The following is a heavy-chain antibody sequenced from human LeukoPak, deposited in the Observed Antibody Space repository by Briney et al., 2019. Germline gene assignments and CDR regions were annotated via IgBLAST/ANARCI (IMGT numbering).Heavy chain of an antibody. CDR1: GGTFSSYA. CDR2: IIPIFGTA. CDR3: ARYDYGGMVRAFDI. D-gene: IGHD4-23*01. J-gene: IGHJ3*02. Sequence: GSSVKVSCKASGGTFSSYAISWVRQAPGQGLEWMGGIIPIFGTANYAQKFQGRVTITADESTSTAYMELSSLRSEDTAVYYCARYDYGGMVRAFDIWGQGTMVTVPS. V-gene: IGHV1-69*01.